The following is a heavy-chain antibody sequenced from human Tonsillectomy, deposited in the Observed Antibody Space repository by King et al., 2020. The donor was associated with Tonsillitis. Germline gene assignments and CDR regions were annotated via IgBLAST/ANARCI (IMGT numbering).Heavy chain of an antibody. D-gene: IGHD2-2*01. J-gene: IGHJ5*01. CDR1: GYSFTNYW. CDR2: IDPTDSYT. V-gene: IGHV5-10-1*03. Sequence: QLVQSGAEVKKPGESLRISCKGSGYSFTNYWISWVRQMPGKGLEWMGRIDPTDSYTNYNPSFQGHVTISADKSISTAYLQWSSLKASDTAMYYCARPTYAGGWFGYWGQGTLVTVSS. CDR3: ARPTYAGGWFGY.